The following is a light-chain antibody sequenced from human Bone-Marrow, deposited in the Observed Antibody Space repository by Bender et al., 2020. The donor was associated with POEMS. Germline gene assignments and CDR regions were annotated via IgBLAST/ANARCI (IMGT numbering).Light chain of an antibody. CDR1: SSNIGAHA. CDR2: SSH. V-gene: IGLV1-44*01. CDR3: CSYAGTPYL. J-gene: IGLJ1*01. Sequence: QSVLTQPPSASGTPGQRVTISCSGGSSNIGAHAVNWYQHLPGTAPKLLIYSSHRRPSEVPDRFSGSRSGTSASLAISGLQSEDEADYYCCSYAGTPYLFGGGTKVTVL.